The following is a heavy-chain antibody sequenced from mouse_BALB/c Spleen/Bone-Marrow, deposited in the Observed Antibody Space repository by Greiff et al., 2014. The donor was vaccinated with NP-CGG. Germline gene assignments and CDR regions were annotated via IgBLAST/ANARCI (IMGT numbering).Heavy chain of an antibody. CDR2: INPSNGRT. CDR3: ARGGFDY. J-gene: IGHJ2*01. Sequence: QVQLQQSGAELVKPGASVKLSRKASGYTFTSYWMHWVKQRPGQGLEWIGEINPSNGRTNYNEKFKGKATLTVDKSSSTAYMQLSSLTSEDSAVYYCARGGFDYWGQGTTLTVSS. V-gene: IGHV1S81*02. CDR1: GYTFTSYW.